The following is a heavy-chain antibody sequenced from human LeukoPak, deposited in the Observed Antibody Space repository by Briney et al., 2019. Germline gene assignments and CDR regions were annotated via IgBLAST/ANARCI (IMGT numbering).Heavy chain of an antibody. CDR3: ARQRSTSPFRVLDY. J-gene: IGHJ4*02. V-gene: IGHV4-31*03. CDR2: IFYGGGA. D-gene: IGHD2-8*01. CDR1: GGTLSSGGYY. Sequence: PSETLSLTCTVSGGTLSSGGYYWTWVRQSPGKGLEWIGYIFYGGGAYYNPSLESRLVISVDRSKKQFSLKMKSVTAADTAVYYCARQRSTSPFRVLDYWGQGILVTVSS.